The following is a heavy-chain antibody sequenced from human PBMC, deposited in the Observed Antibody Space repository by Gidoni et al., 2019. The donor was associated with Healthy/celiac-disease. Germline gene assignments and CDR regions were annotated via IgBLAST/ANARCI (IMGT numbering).Heavy chain of an antibody. CDR3: ARGGYCSSTSCYKY. Sequence: EVQLVESGGGLVQPGGSLRLSCAASAFTFRSYEMNWVRQAPGKGLEWVSYISSSGSTIYYAESVKGRFTISRDNAKNSLYLQMNSLRAEDMAVYYCARGGYCSSTSCYKYWGQGTLVTVSS. CDR1: AFTFRSYE. CDR2: ISSSGSTI. V-gene: IGHV3-48*03. D-gene: IGHD2-2*02. J-gene: IGHJ4*02.